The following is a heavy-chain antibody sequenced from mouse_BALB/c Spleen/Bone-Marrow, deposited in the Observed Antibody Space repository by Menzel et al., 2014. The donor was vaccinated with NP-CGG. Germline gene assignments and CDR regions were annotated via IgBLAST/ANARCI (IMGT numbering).Heavy chain of an antibody. CDR1: GFTFSSFG. D-gene: IGHD3-3*01. Sequence: EVMLVESGGGLVQPGGSRKLSCAASGFTFSSFGMHWVRQAPEKGPEWVAYISSGSRTVFYADTVKGRFTISRDNPKNTLFLQMTSLRSEDTAMYYCTRSRGNWDDFDYWGQGTTLTVSS. V-gene: IGHV5-17*02. CDR3: TRSRGNWDDFDY. J-gene: IGHJ2*01. CDR2: ISSGSRTV.